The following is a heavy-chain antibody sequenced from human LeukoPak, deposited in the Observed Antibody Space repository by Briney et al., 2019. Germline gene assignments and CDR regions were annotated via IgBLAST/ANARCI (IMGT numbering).Heavy chain of an antibody. D-gene: IGHD4-17*01. V-gene: IGHV4-34*01. CDR2: INPGGTA. Sequence: SETLSLTCAVHGGSFSGYYWAWIRQPPGKGLEWIGEINPGGTANYHPSLKRRVTISADTSKSQFSQELRSVTAADTAVFYCARAKSTVSTYFDSWGQGSLVTVSS. J-gene: IGHJ4*02. CDR3: ARAKSTVSTYFDS. CDR1: GGSFSGYY.